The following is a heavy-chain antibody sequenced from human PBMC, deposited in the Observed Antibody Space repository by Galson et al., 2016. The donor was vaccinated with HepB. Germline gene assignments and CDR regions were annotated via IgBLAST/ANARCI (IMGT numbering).Heavy chain of an antibody. J-gene: IGHJ4*02. CDR1: GGTFSTYA. CDR3: ARGVVVVPATYYFAY. V-gene: IGHV1-69*13. CDR2: IIPIFDTA. Sequence: SVKVSCKASGGTFSTYAITWARQAPGQGLEWMGGIIPIFDTANYAQKFQGRVTITADESTNTAYMELSSLKSEDTAVYYCARGVVVVPATYYFAYWGQGTLVTVSS. D-gene: IGHD2-15*01.